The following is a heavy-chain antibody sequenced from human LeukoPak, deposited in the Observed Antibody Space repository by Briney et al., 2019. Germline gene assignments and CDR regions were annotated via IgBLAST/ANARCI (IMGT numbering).Heavy chain of an antibody. J-gene: IGHJ4*02. CDR2: IYYSGST. CDR3: ARARGYSGYDPLDY. V-gene: IGHV4-39*07. Sequence: PSETLSLTCTVSGGSISSSSYYWGWIRQPPGKGLEWIGSIYYSGSTYYNPSLKSRVTISVDTSKNQFSLKLSSVTAADTAVYYCARARGYSGYDPLDYWGQGTLVTVSS. D-gene: IGHD5-12*01. CDR1: GGSISSSSYY.